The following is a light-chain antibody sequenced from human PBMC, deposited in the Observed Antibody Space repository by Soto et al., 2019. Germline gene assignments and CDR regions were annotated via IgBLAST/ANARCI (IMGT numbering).Light chain of an antibody. CDR2: GAS. CDR1: QTVSRNN. CDR3: QQYGTSQWT. Sequence: EIVLTQSPGTPSLSPGERATLSCRASQTVSRNNLVWYQQRPGQPPRLLIYGASSRATGIPDRFSGSGSGTDFTLTISRLEPEDFAVYYCQQYGTSQWTFGQGTKV. V-gene: IGKV3-20*01. J-gene: IGKJ1*01.